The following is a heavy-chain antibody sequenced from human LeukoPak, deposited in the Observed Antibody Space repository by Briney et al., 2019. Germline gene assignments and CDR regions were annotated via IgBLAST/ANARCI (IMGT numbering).Heavy chain of an antibody. J-gene: IGHJ3*02. V-gene: IGHV3-11*04. CDR2: ISSSGSTI. Sequence: KSGGSLRLSCAASGFTFSDYYMTWIRQAPGKGLEWVSYISSSGSTIYYADSVKGRFTISRGNAKNSLYLQMNSLRAEDTAAYYCARDLFGLRKLNAFDIWGQGTMVTVSS. CDR1: GFTFSDYY. D-gene: IGHD3-3*01. CDR3: ARDLFGLRKLNAFDI.